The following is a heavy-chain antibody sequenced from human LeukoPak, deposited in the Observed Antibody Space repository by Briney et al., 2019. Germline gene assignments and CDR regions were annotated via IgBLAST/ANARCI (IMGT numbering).Heavy chain of an antibody. CDR3: ARAKRWEYDY. V-gene: IGHV4-30-2*01. D-gene: IGHD1-26*01. CDR1: GGSISSGGYY. Sequence: SETPSLTCTVSGGSISSGGYYWSWIRQPPGKGLEWIGYIYHSGSTYYNPSLKSRVTISVDRSKNQFSLKLSSVTAADTAVYYCARAKRWEYDYWGQGTLVTVSS. CDR2: IYHSGST. J-gene: IGHJ4*02.